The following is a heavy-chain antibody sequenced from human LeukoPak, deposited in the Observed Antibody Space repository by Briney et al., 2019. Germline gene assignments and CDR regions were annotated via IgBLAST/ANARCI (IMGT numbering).Heavy chain of an antibody. CDR2: INAGNGNT. CDR1: GYTFTGYY. Sequence: ASVKVSCKASGYTFTGYYMHWVRQVPGQGLEWMGWINAGNGNTKYSQDFQGRVTITRDTSASTAYMELSSLRSEDMAVYYCARSGRTMSYDYWGQGTLVTVSS. V-gene: IGHV1-3*03. D-gene: IGHD1-26*01. CDR3: ARSGRTMSYDY. J-gene: IGHJ4*02.